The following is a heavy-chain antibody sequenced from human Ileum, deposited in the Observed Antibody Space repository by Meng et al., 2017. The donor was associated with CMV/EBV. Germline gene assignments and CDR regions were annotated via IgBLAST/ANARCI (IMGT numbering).Heavy chain of an antibody. CDR2: IYYSVST. V-gene: IGHV4-59*12. CDR1: GDSISSYY. CDR3: ARDRGYANYFDY. D-gene: IGHD5-12*01. J-gene: IGHJ4*02. Sequence: SETLSLTCNVSGDSISSYYWNWIRQPPGKGLEWIGYIYYSVSTNYNPSLKSRVTISVDTSKNQFSLKLSSVTAADTAVYYCARDRGYANYFDYWGQGTLVTVSS.